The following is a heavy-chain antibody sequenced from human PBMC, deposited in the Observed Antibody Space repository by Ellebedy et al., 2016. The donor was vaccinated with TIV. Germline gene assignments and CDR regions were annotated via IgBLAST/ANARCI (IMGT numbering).Heavy chain of an antibody. CDR3: ARDLGQWRYYYMDV. D-gene: IGHD6-19*01. J-gene: IGHJ6*03. CDR2: ISGSGGST. CDR1: GFTFSSYA. Sequence: GESLKISXAASGFTFSSYAMSWVRQAPGKGLEWVSAISGSGGSTYYADSVKGRFTISRDNSKNTLYLQMNSLRAEDTAVYYCARDLGQWRYYYMDVWGKGTTVTVSS. V-gene: IGHV3-23*01.